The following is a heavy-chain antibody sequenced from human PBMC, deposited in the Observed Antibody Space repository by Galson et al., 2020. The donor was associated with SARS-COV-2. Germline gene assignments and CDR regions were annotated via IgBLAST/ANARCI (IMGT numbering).Heavy chain of an antibody. J-gene: IGHJ5*02. CDR1: GGSISSGDYY. CDR3: ARVLTGTTWEADWFDP. V-gene: IGHV4-30-4*01. CDR2: IYYSGST. D-gene: IGHD1-7*01. Sequence: SETLSLTCTVSGGSISSGDYYWSWIRQPPGKGLEWIGYIYYSGSTYYNPSLKSRVTISVDTSKNQFSLKLSSVTAADTAVYYCARVLTGTTWEADWFDPWGQGTLVTVSS.